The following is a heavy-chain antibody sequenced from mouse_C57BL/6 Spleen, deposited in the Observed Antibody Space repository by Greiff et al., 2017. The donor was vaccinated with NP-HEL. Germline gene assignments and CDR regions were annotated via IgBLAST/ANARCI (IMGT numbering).Heavy chain of an antibody. CDR1: GYTFTDYY. Sequence: VQLQQSGPVLVKPGASVKMSCKASGYTFTDYYMNWVKQSHGKSLEWIGVINPYNGGTSYNQKFKGKATLTVDKSSSTAYMELNSLTSEDSAVYYCARRGSSLHAMDYWGQGTSVTVSS. CDR3: ARRGSSLHAMDY. D-gene: IGHD1-1*01. CDR2: INPYNGGT. J-gene: IGHJ4*01. V-gene: IGHV1-19*01.